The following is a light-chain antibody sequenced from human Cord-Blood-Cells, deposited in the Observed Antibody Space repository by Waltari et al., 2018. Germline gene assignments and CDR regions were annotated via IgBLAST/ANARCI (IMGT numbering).Light chain of an antibody. CDR3: QSYDSSLSGWV. CDR2: GNS. V-gene: IGLV1-40*01. CDR1: SSNLGAGYG. J-gene: IGLJ3*02. Sequence: QSVLTQPPSVSGAPGPRLTISCTGSSSNLGAGYGVHWYQQLPGTAPKLLIYGNSNRPSGVPDRFSGSKSGTSASLAITGLQAEDEADYYCQSYDSSLSGWVFGGGTKLTVL.